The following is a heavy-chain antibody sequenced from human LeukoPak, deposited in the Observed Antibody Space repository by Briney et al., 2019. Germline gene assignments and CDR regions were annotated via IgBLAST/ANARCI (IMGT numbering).Heavy chain of an antibody. D-gene: IGHD1-14*01. CDR2: INHSGST. Sequence: SETLSLTCVVYGGSFSGYYWSWIRQPPGKGLEWIGEINHSGSTKYNPSLESRVTISVDTSKNQFSLKLSSVTAADTAVYYCARINAFQRGSQSEFFDYWGQGTLVIVSP. CDR3: ARINAFQRGSQSEFFDY. J-gene: IGHJ4*02. CDR1: GGSFSGYY. V-gene: IGHV4-34*01.